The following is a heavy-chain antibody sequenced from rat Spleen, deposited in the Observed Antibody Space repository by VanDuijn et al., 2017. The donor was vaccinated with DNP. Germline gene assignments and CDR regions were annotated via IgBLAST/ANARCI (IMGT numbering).Heavy chain of an antibody. CDR1: GFTFSNYD. CDR2: ISTSGEYT. CDR3: ATHGMVLHY. V-gene: IGHV5S13*01. J-gene: IGHJ2*01. D-gene: IGHD1-12*02. Sequence: EVQLVESGGGLVQPGRSLKLSCAASGFTFSNYDMAWVRQAPTKGLEWVASISTSGEYTHYRDSVKGRFTISRDNAKDTQYLQMDSLRAEDTATYYCATHGMVLHYWGQGVMVTVSS.